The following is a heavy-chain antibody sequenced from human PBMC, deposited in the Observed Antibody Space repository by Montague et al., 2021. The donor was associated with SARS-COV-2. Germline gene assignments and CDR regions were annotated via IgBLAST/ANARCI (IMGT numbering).Heavy chain of an antibody. CDR3: ARETYYYDSSGYPYYYYYGMDV. CDR1: GGSISSSNW. CDR2: IYHSGST. J-gene: IGHJ6*02. V-gene: IGHV4-4*02. D-gene: IGHD3-22*01. Sequence: SETLSLTCAVSGGSISSSNWWSWVRQPPGKGLEWIGEIYHSGSTNYNPSLKSRVTISVDTSKNQFSLKLSSVTAADTAVYYCARETYYYDSSGYPYYYYYGMDVWGQGTTVTVSS.